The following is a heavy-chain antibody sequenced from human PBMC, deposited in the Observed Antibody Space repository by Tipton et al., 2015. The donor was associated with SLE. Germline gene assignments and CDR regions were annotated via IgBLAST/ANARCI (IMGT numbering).Heavy chain of an antibody. Sequence: TLSLTCTVSGGSISSHYWSWIRQPPGKGLEWIGYIYYSGSTNYNPSLKSRVTISVDTSKNQFSLKLSPVTAADTAVYYCARDRELGMGGGPYYYYGMDVWGQGTTVTVSS. V-gene: IGHV4-59*11. CDR3: ARDRELGMGGGPYYYYGMDV. D-gene: IGHD7-27*01. J-gene: IGHJ6*01. CDR2: IYYSGST. CDR1: GGSISSHY.